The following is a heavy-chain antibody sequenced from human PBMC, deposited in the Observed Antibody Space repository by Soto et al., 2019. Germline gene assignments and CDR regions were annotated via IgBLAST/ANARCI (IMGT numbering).Heavy chain of an antibody. V-gene: IGHV1-24*01. CDR1: GYTLSELS. D-gene: IGHD6-13*01. CDR3: ASYSSSWYVGVDYYYYGMDV. CDR2: FDPEVGEA. J-gene: IGHJ6*02. Sequence: ASVKVSCKVSGYTLSELSMHWVRQAPGKGLEWMGGFDPEVGEAIYAQKFQGRVTITADESTDTAYMELSSLRSEDTAVYYCASYSSSWYVGVDYYYYGMDVWGQGTTVTVSS.